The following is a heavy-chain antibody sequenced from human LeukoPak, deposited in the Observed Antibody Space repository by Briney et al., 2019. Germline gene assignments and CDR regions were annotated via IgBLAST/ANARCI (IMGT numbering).Heavy chain of an antibody. V-gene: IGHV3-53*01. CDR1: GFTFSHSW. Sequence: PGGSLRLSCVASGFTFSHSWMTWVRQAPGKGLEWVSVIYSGGSTYYADSVKGRFTISRDNSKNTLYLQMNSLRAEDTAVYYCATDYGGNYFDYWGQGTLVTVSS. CDR2: IYSGGST. J-gene: IGHJ4*02. D-gene: IGHD4-23*01. CDR3: ATDYGGNYFDY.